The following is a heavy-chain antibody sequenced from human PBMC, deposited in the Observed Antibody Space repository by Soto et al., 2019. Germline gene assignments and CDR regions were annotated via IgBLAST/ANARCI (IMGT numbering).Heavy chain of an antibody. CDR3: ARLSGYDPAGAADK. CDR1: GASVSSAEHY. CDR2: TYYCGGS. D-gene: IGHD5-12*01. V-gene: IGHV4-30-4*01. Sequence: QVQLQESGPGLVKASQTLSLTCTLSGASVSSAEHYWSWIRQPPGKGLEGIGYTYYCGGSYYNASLQRRVSISVDTSQNQFSLKLTSVTAADTAVYYCARLSGYDPAGAADKWGPGILVSVSS. J-gene: IGHJ4*02.